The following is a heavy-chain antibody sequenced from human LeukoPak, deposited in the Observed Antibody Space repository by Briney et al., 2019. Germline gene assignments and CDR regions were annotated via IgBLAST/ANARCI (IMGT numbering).Heavy chain of an antibody. D-gene: IGHD1-26*01. CDR1: GFTFSSYA. CDR2: ISYDGSNK. V-gene: IGHV3-30-3*01. Sequence: GGSLRLSCAASGFTFSSYAMHWVRQAPGKGLEWVAVISYDGSNKYYADSVKGRFTISRDNSKNTLYLQMNSLRAEDTAVYYCARDSGSYRLSYDAFDIWGQGTMVTVSS. J-gene: IGHJ3*02. CDR3: ARDSGSYRLSYDAFDI.